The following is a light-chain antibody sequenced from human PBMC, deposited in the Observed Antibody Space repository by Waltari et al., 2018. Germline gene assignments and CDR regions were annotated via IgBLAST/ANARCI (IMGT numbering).Light chain of an antibody. J-gene: IGKJ1*01. CDR2: GAS. Sequence: ELVLTQSPVTLSLSPGERATLSCRASQSGNDIYLAWYQQKVGQPPRLLIYGASSRATGITDRFSGSGSGTDFTLTISRLEPEDFAVYYCQHLDTSWTFGQGTKVEIK. V-gene: IGKV3-20*01. CDR3: QHLDTSWT. CDR1: QSGNDIY.